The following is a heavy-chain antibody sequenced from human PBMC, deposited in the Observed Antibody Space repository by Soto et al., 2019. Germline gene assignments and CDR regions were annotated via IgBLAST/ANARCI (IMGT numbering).Heavy chain of an antibody. J-gene: IGHJ4*02. CDR1: GFTFSNYG. Sequence: PGGSLRLSCAASGFTFSNYGVHWVRQAPGKGLEWVAFISNDGTNQYYVDSVKGRFTISRDNSKNTLYLEMNSLTAEDTAVYYCAKGSEFSNSYTLDFDFWGQGALVTVSS. V-gene: IGHV3-30*18. D-gene: IGHD6-6*01. CDR2: ISNDGTNQ. CDR3: AKGSEFSNSYTLDFDF.